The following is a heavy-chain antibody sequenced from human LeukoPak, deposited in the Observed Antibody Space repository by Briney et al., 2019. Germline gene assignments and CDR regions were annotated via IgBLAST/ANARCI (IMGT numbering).Heavy chain of an antibody. J-gene: IGHJ4*02. D-gene: IGHD5-24*01. V-gene: IGHV3-21*01. Sequence: GGSLRLSCAASGFTFSSYSMNWVRQAPGKGLEWVSSISSSSSYIDYADSVKGRFTISRDNAKNSLYLQMNSLRAEDTAVYYCARGERSYYFDYWGQGTLVTVSS. CDR2: ISSSSSYI. CDR1: GFTFSSYS. CDR3: ARGERSYYFDY.